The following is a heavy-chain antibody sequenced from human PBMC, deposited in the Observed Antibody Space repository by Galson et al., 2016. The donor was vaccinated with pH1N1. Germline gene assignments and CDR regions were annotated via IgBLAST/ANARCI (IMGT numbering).Heavy chain of an antibody. D-gene: IGHD3-22*01. CDR1: GGTFSSFA. CDR3: PRSQGYYPAYFQH. Sequence: SVKVSCKASGGTFSSFAISWVRQAPGQGLEWMGGIIGMFGTTNYAQRFQGRLTITADEMTRTADMELSSLRSEDTAVDYCPRSQGYYPAYFQHWGQGTLVTVSS. J-gene: IGHJ1*01. CDR2: IIGMFGTT. V-gene: IGHV1-69*13.